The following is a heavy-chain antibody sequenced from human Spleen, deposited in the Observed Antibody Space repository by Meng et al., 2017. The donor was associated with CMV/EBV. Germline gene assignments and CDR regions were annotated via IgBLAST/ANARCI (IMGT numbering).Heavy chain of an antibody. CDR2: IIGSGGNT. D-gene: IGHD2-15*01. V-gene: IGHV3-23*01. J-gene: IGHJ6*02. CDR1: GFTFGSHV. Sequence: GESLKISCVASGFTFGSHVMTWVRQAPGKGLQWVSGIIGSGGNTYYADSVKGRFSISRDNSKNTLYLQMNSLRAEDTAVYYCARGGAAPDVWGQGTTVTVSS. CDR3: ARGGAAPDV.